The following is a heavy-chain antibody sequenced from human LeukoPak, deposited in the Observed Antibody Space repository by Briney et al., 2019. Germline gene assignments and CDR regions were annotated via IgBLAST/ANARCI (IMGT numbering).Heavy chain of an antibody. V-gene: IGHV3-23*01. CDR3: ARERRSSGWSHFDY. CDR1: GFTFSRYD. D-gene: IGHD6-19*01. J-gene: IGHJ4*02. CDR2: SGGDGGST. Sequence: PGRTLRLSRAASGFTFSRYDMSWVRHPPAKGLEWVSASGGDGGSTYPASVKGRFTISRNNSKNTLYLQMNSLRAEDTAVYYCARERRSSGWSHFDYWGQGTLVTVSS.